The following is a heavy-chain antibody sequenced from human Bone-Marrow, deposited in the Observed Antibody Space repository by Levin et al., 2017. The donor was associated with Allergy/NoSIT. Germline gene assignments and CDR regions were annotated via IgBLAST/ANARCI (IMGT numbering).Heavy chain of an antibody. V-gene: IGHV1-69*06. J-gene: IGHJ5*02. CDR2: IIPIFGTA. D-gene: IGHD3-10*01. CDR1: GGTFSSYA. CDR3: ARGGGGKRLLWFRESTLRWFDP. Sequence: ASVKVSCKASGGTFSSYAISWVRQAPGQGLEWMGGIIPIFGTANYAQKFQGRVTITADKSTSTAYMELSSLRSEDTAVYYCARGGGGKRLLWFRESTLRWFDPWGQGTLVTVSS.